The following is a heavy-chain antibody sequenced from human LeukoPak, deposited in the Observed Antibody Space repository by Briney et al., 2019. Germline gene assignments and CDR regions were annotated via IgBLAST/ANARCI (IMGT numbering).Heavy chain of an antibody. Sequence: ASVKVSCKASGYTFTSYAMNWVRQAPGQGLEWMGWINTNTGNPTYAQGFTGRFVFSSDTSVSTAYLQISSLKAEDTAVYYCARDGSGPTSYYYYGMDVWGQGTTVTVSS. J-gene: IGHJ6*02. D-gene: IGHD3-3*01. V-gene: IGHV7-4-1*02. CDR1: GYTFTSYA. CDR2: INTNTGNP. CDR3: ARDGSGPTSYYYYGMDV.